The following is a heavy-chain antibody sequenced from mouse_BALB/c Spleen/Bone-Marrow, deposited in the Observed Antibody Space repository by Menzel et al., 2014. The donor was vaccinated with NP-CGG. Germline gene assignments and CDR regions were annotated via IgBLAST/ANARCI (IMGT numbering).Heavy chain of an antibody. V-gene: IGHV14-3*02. J-gene: IGHJ4*01. D-gene: IGHD2-2*01. CDR1: GFNIKDTY. CDR3: ARVKLWFYAMDY. Sequence: EVMLVESGAELVKPGASVKLSCTASGFNIKDTYMHWVKQRPEQGLEWIGRIDPANGNTKYDPKFQGKATITADTSSNTAYLPVSSLTSEETAVYYCARVKLWFYAMDYWGQGTSVTVSS. CDR2: IDPANGNT.